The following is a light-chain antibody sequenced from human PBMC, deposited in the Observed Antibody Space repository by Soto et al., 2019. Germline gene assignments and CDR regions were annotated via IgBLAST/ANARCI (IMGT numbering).Light chain of an antibody. J-gene: IGKJ5*01. V-gene: IGKV3-20*01. Sequence: EIVLTQSPGTLSLSPGERATLSCRASQSVSNNYLAWYQQKPGQAPRLLIYLASNRAAGVPARFSGSGSGTDFTLTISRLEPEDFAVYYCQQYGTSAITFGQGTRLEIK. CDR2: LAS. CDR3: QQYGTSAIT. CDR1: QSVSNNY.